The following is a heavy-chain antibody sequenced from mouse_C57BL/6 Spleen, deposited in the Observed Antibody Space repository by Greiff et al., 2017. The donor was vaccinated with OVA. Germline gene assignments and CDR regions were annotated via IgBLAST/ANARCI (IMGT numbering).Heavy chain of an antibody. CDR3: ARTTTVRGYFDY. CDR2: ISYDGSN. J-gene: IGHJ2*01. CDR1: GYSITSGYY. D-gene: IGHD2-13*01. Sequence: ESGPGLVKPSQSLSLTCSVTGYSITSGYYWNWIRQFPGNKLEWMGYISYDGSNNYNPSLKNRISITRDTSKNQFFLKLNSVTTEDTATYYCARTTTVRGYFDYWGQGTTLTVSS. V-gene: IGHV3-6*01.